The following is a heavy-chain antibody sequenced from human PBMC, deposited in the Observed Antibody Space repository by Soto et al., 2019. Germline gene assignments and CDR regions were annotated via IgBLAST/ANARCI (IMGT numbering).Heavy chain of an antibody. CDR3: ARAQVIVATIYDY. V-gene: IGHV3-30-3*01. Sequence: QVQLVESGGGVVQPGRSLRLSCAASGFTFSSYAMHWVRQAPGKWLEWVAVISYDGSNKYYADSVKGLFTISRDNSKNTLYLQMNSLRADDTAVYYCARAQVIVATIYDYWGQGTLVTVSS. CDR2: ISYDGSNK. J-gene: IGHJ4*02. D-gene: IGHD5-12*01. CDR1: GFTFSSYA.